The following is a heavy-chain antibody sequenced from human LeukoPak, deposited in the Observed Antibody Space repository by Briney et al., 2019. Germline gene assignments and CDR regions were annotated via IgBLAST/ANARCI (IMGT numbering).Heavy chain of an antibody. CDR2: IYSGGST. D-gene: IGHD2-2*01. CDR1: GFTVSSNY. V-gene: IGHV3-53*01. CDR3: ARVGVVPAAIPDGFDI. J-gene: IGHJ3*02. Sequence: GGSLRLSCAASGFTVSSNYMSWVRQAPGKGLEWVSVIYSGGSTYYADSVKGRFTISRDNSKDTLYLQMNSLTAEDTAVYYCARVGVVPAAIPDGFDIWGQGTMVTVSS.